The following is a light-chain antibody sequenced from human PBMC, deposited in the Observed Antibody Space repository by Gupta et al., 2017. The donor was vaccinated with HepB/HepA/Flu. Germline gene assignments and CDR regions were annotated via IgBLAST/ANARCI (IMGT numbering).Light chain of an antibody. Sequence: DIVMTQSPDSLTVSLGERATINCKSSQNLLYSSNSKNYLSWYQQKAGQPPKLLIYWASTRESGVPDRFSGSGSGTDFTLTISSLQAEGVAVYYCQQSDSTPWTFGQGTKVEIK. J-gene: IGKJ1*01. CDR1: QNLLYSSNSKNY. V-gene: IGKV4-1*01. CDR2: WAS. CDR3: QQSDSTPWT.